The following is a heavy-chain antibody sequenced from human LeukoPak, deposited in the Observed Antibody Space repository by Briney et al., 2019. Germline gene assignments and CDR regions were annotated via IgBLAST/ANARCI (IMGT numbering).Heavy chain of an antibody. J-gene: IGHJ4*02. D-gene: IGHD1/OR15-1a*01. CDR1: GFTFSSYW. V-gene: IGHV3-7*01. CDR3: AKDSPSRTATTEVPVDY. Sequence: GGSLRLSCAASGFTFSSYWMSWVRQAPGKGLEWVANIKQDGSEKYYVDSVKGRFTISRDNAKNSLYLQMNSLRAEDTAVYYCAKDSPSRTATTEVPVDYWGQGTLVTVSS. CDR2: IKQDGSEK.